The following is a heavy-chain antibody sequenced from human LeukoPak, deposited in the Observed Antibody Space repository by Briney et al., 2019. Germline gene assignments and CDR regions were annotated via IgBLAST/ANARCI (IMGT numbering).Heavy chain of an antibody. J-gene: IGHJ4*02. V-gene: IGHV3-66*01. Sequence: GSLRLSCAASGFTVSNNHMSWVRQAPGKGLEWLSVVYSGGSTYYADSVKGRFTISRDILKNTLFLQMNSLRAEDTAVYYCARAFQYGSGSHPFSLWGQGTLVTVSS. D-gene: IGHD3-10*01. CDR1: GFTVSNNH. CDR3: ARAFQYGSGSHPFSL. CDR2: VYSGGST.